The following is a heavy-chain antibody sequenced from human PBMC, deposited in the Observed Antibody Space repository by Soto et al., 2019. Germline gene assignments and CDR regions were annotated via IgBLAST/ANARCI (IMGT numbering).Heavy chain of an antibody. J-gene: IGHJ6*02. D-gene: IGHD2-15*01. CDR1: GFTFSSYT. V-gene: IGHV3-30-3*01. CDR2: ISYDGSNK. CDR3: ARDPRGYCSGGSCNYGVDV. Sequence: QVQLVESGGGVVQPGRSLRLSCAASGFTFSSYTMHWVRQAPGKGLEWVAVISYDGSNKYYADSVKGRFTISRDNSQNTLYLQMNSLRAEDTAVYYCARDPRGYCSGGSCNYGVDVWGQGTTVTVSS.